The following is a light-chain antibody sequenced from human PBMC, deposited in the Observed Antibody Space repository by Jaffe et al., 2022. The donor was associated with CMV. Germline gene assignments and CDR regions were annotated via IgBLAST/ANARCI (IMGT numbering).Light chain of an antibody. CDR3: QQYGTSPGT. J-gene: IGKJ1*01. V-gene: IGKV3-20*01. Sequence: DIVLTQSPGTLSLSPGERATLSCRASRSVYGNYLAWYQQKPGQAPRLLISGASGRATGVPDRFSGSGSGTDFTLTISRLEPEDFAVFYCQQYGTSPGTFGQGTKVEIK. CDR1: RSVYGNY. CDR2: GAS.